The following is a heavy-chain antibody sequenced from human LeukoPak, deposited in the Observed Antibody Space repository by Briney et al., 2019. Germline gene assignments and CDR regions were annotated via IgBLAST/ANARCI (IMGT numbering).Heavy chain of an antibody. CDR3: TYLRTPYYNDKWLGP. CDR1: GFTFRTFS. D-gene: IGHD3/OR15-3a*01. CDR2: ISSGSSPI. J-gene: IGHJ5*02. Sequence: QSGGSLRLSCAASGFTFRTFSMNWVRQAPGKGLEWLSYISSGSSPIYCADSVKGRFTISGDDAQNLVYLQINSLRVEDTAVYYCTYLRTPYYNDKWLGPWGQGDLVPVSS. V-gene: IGHV3-48*04.